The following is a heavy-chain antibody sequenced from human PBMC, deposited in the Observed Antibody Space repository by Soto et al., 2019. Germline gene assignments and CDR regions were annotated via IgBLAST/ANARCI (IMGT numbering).Heavy chain of an antibody. V-gene: IGHV3-23*01. J-gene: IGHJ4*02. CDR1: GFTFSSYA. CDR2: ISGSGGST. CDR3: AKALWFGELLIDY. Sequence: EVQLLESGRGLVQPGGSLRLSCAASGFTFSSYAMSWVRQAPGKGLEWVSAISGSGGSTYYADSVKGRFTISRDNSKNTLYLQMNSLRAEDTAVYYCAKALWFGELLIDYWGQGTLVTVSS. D-gene: IGHD3-10*01.